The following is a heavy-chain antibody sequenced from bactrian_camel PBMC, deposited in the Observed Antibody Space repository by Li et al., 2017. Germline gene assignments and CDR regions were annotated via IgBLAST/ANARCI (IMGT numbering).Heavy chain of an antibody. J-gene: IGHJ4*01. Sequence: VQLVESGGDSVQPGGSLRHSCAASGFPFSANHMSWVRQPVGKKLEWVSSITASGTTSYSNSVKGRFTVSKDSAKNTLYLRMNSLKPEDTGMYFCAAVEKDVGTKLLRLRPSSYTFWGQGTQVTVS. CDR2: ITASGTT. CDR1: GFPFSANH. V-gene: IGHV3S40*01. D-gene: IGHD1*01. CDR3: AAVEKDVGTKLLRLRPSSYTF.